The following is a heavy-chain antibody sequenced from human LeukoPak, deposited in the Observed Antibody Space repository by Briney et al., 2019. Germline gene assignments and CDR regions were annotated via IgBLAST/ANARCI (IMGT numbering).Heavy chain of an antibody. CDR2: ISSSGSTI. J-gene: IGHJ3*02. CDR3: ARDYDSSGCDAFDI. Sequence: PGGSLRLSFAASRFTFSDYYMSWIRQAPGKGLEWVSYISSSGSTIYYADSVKGRFTISRDNAKNSLYLQMNSLRAEDTAVYYCARDYDSSGCDAFDIWGQGTMVTVSS. V-gene: IGHV3-11*01. D-gene: IGHD3-22*01. CDR1: RFTFSDYY.